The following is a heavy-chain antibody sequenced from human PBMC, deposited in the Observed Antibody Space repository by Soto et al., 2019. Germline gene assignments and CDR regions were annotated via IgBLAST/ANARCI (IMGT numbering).Heavy chain of an antibody. CDR3: ARSGYGLGTIDY. Sequence: QVQLVQSGAEVKKPGSSVKVSCKASGGTFSSYTISWVRQAPGQGLEWMGRIIPILGIANYAQKFQGRVTITADKSTSTAYMVLSSLRSEDTAVYYCARSGYGLGTIDYWGQGTLVTVSS. J-gene: IGHJ4*02. CDR2: IIPILGIA. V-gene: IGHV1-69*02. CDR1: GGTFSSYT. D-gene: IGHD5-12*01.